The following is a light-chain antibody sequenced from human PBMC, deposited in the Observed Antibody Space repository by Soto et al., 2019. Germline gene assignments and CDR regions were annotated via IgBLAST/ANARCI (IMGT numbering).Light chain of an antibody. V-gene: IGKV3-20*01. Sequence: EIVMTQSPATLSVSPGERVTLSCRARQSVGSNLAWYQQTPGQAPRVVIYGVSNRATGIPNRFSGGGFGTDFTLTISRLEPEDFAVYYCEQYDGSPRTFGQGTKVDI. CDR3: EQYDGSPRT. J-gene: IGKJ1*01. CDR2: GVS. CDR1: QSVGSN.